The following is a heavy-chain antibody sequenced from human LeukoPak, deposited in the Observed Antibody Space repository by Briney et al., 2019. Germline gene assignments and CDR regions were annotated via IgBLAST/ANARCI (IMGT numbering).Heavy chain of an antibody. CDR1: GGSISSGSYY. J-gene: IGHJ4*02. Sequence: SETLSLTCTVSGGSISSGSYYWSWIRQPAGKGLEWIGRIYTSGSTNYNPSLKSRLTISVDTSKNQFSLKLSSVTAADTAVYYCARERWGVTASFDCWGQGALVTVSS. CDR3: ARERWGVTASFDC. CDR2: IYTSGST. D-gene: IGHD2-21*02. V-gene: IGHV4-61*02.